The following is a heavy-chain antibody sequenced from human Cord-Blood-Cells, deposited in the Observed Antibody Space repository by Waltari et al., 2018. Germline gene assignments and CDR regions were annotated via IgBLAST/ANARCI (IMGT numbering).Heavy chain of an antibody. CDR3: ASGIAAAGTEYFQH. V-gene: IGHV4-39*01. CDR1: GGSISSSSYY. J-gene: IGHJ1*01. D-gene: IGHD6-13*01. Sequence: QLQLQESGPGLVKPSETLSLTCTVSGGSISSSSYYWGWIRQPPGKGLEWIGRIYYSGSTYYNPSLKSRVTISVDTSKNQFSLKLSSVTAADTAVYYCASGIAAAGTEYFQHWGQGTLVTVSS. CDR2: IYYSGST.